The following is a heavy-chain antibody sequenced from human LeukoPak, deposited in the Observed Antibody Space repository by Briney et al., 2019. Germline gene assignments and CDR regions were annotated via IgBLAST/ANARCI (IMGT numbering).Heavy chain of an antibody. CDR2: INHSGST. V-gene: IGHV4-34*01. D-gene: IGHD5-18*01. CDR3: ASSRGYSYGHPVAFDI. J-gene: IGHJ3*02. CDR1: GGSFSGYY. Sequence: SETLSLTCVVYGGSFSGYYWSWIRQPPGKGLEWIGEINHSGSTNYNPSLKSRVTISVDTSKNQFSLKLSSVTAADTAVYYCASSRGYSYGHPVAFDIWGQGTMVTVSS.